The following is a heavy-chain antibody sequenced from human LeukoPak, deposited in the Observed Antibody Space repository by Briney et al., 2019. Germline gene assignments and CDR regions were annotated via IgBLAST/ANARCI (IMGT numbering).Heavy chain of an antibody. CDR1: GYAFTNYY. CDR3: ARESPHYYDSSGYYRNAFDI. CDR2: INPSGGST. Sequence: GASVKVSCKASGYAFTNYYIHWVRQAPGQGLEWMGIINPSGGSTSYAQKFQGRVTMTRDTSTSTVYMELSSLRSEDTAVYYCARESPHYYDSSGYYRNAFDIWGQGTMVTVSS. D-gene: IGHD3-22*01. V-gene: IGHV1-46*01. J-gene: IGHJ3*02.